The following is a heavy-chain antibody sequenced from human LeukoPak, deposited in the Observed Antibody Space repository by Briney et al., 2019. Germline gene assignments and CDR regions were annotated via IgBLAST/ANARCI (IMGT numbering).Heavy chain of an antibody. CDR2: ICNSASA. J-gene: IGHJ4*02. V-gene: IGHV4-59*02. CDR3: ARGGAPRSPELDY. Sequence: SETLSLTCAVSAGTVSGHCWSWIRQSPGKGLEWIGYICNSASANYNPSLESRVVMSIDMSENHFSLNVNSVTTADTAVYYCARGGAPRSPELDYWGQGILVTVSS. D-gene: IGHD3-10*01. CDR1: AGTVSGHC.